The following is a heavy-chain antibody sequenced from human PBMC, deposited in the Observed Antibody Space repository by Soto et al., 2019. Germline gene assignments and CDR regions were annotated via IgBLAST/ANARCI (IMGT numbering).Heavy chain of an antibody. CDR1: GYSFISHY. Sequence: QVQLVQSGAEVTRPGASVKVSCKASGYSFISHYIHWVRQAPGQGLEWMGFINPSGGSATLAQKCQGRVTMTRDTSTSIVYMELTILRSEDAAVYYCARDYLSSKLSLSYFDFWGQGTLVTVSS. J-gene: IGHJ4*02. CDR2: INPSGGSA. D-gene: IGHD2-2*01. CDR3: ARDYLSSKLSLSYFDF. V-gene: IGHV1-46*01.